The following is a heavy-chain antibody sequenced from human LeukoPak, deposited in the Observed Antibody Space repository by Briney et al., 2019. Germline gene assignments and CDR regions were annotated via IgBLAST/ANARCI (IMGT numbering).Heavy chain of an antibody. V-gene: IGHV4-4*07. Sequence: SETLSLTCTVSGGSIRSYYWSWIRQPAGKGLEWIGRIYHSGSTNDNPSLKSRVTMSVDTSKNQFSLRLSSVTAADTAVYYCARARAPVENPAQNYYYMDVWGKGTTVTVSS. CDR2: IYHSGST. CDR1: GGSIRSYY. CDR3: ARARAPVENPAQNYYYMDV. D-gene: IGHD1-1*01. J-gene: IGHJ6*03.